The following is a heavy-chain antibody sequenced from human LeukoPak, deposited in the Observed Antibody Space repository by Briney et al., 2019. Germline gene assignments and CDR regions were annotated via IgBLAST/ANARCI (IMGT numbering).Heavy chain of an antibody. CDR3: ARDKRRYYYDSSGRLFDY. V-gene: IGHV1-69*13. CDR1: GYTFPSYF. D-gene: IGHD3-22*01. Sequence: SVKVSCKASGYTFPSYFMHWVRQAPGQGLEWMGGIIPIFGTANYAQKFQGRVTITADESTSTAYMELSSLRSEDTAVYYCARDKRRYYYDSSGRLFDYWGQGTLVTVSS. CDR2: IIPIFGTA. J-gene: IGHJ4*02.